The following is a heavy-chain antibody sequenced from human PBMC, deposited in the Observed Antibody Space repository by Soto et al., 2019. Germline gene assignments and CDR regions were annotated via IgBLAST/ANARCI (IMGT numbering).Heavy chain of an antibody. V-gene: IGHV1-18*01. D-gene: IGHD3-3*01. Sequence: ASVKVSCKASGYTFTSYGISWVRQAPGQGLEWMGWISAYNGNTNYAQKLQGRVTMTTDTSTSTAYMELRSLRSDDTAVYYCARATLITFYDFWSGYYQAPAFDYWGQGTLVTVSS. J-gene: IGHJ4*02. CDR3: ARATLITFYDFWSGYYQAPAFDY. CDR2: ISAYNGNT. CDR1: GYTFTSYG.